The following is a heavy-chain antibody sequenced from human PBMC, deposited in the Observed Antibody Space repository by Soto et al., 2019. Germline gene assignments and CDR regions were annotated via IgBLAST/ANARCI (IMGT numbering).Heavy chain of an antibody. CDR1: GGLFSSYA. J-gene: IGHJ4*02. CDR2: IIPVFGTP. V-gene: IGHV1-69*13. D-gene: IGHD3-22*01. Sequence: ASVKVSCKASGGLFSSYAISWVRQAPGQGLEWVGGIIPVFGTPYYAQKFQDRVTITADESSNTAYMELTSLTYGDTAMYYCARGGSGYVWFNEFWGQGTLVTVSS. CDR3: ARGGSGYVWFNEF.